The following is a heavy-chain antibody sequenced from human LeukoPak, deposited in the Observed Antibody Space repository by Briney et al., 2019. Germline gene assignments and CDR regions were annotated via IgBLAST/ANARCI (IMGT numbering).Heavy chain of an antibody. CDR1: GFTVSSNY. Sequence: PGGSLRLSCAASGFTVSSNYMSWVRRAPGKGLEWVSVIHSAGSTYYADSVKGRFTISRDNSKNTLYLQMNSLRAEDTAVYYCARGRYFDYWGQGTLVTVSS. CDR2: IHSAGST. CDR3: ARGRYFDY. J-gene: IGHJ4*02. V-gene: IGHV3-66*02.